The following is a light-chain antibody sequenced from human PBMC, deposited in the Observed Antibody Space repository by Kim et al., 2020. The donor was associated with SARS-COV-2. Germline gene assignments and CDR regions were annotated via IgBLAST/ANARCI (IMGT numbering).Light chain of an antibody. J-gene: IGKJ2*01. Sequence: SPGERATLSCRASKSGSSSYLAWYQQKPGQAPRRLIYGAASRATDIPDRFSGSGSGTDFTLTISRLEPEDFAVYYCQQYGSSPPYTFGQGTKLEIK. CDR3: QQYGSSPPYT. V-gene: IGKV3-20*01. CDR2: GAA. CDR1: KSGSSSY.